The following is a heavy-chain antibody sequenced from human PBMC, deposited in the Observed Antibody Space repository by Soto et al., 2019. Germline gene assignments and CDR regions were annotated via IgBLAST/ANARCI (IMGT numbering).Heavy chain of an antibody. J-gene: IGHJ6*02. Sequence: QVQLQQWGAGLLKPSETLSLTCAVYGGSFSGYYWSWIRQPAGTGLEWIGEINHGGSTNYNPSLKSRVTISVDPSQNQFSVKLSSVTAAHTAVYYCARGRPLWFGEVPIKAPPRKSMGGWGQGTTVTVPS. D-gene: IGHD3-10*01. CDR2: INHGGST. CDR3: ARGRPLWFGEVPIKAPPRKSMGG. CDR1: GGSFSGYY. V-gene: IGHV4-34*01.